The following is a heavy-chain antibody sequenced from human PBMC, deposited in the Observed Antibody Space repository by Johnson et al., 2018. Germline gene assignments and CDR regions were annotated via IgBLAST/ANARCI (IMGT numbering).Heavy chain of an antibody. D-gene: IGHD3-9*01. V-gene: IGHV4-4*02. Sequence: QVQLQESGPGLVKPSGTLSLTCAVSGGSISSSNWWSWVRQPPGKGLEWIGEIYHSGSTNYNPSLKRRVTISVDKSKNPFSLKLGSVTAADTAVYYCAGVERYFDWLENYYYMDVWGKGTTVTVSS. CDR2: IYHSGST. J-gene: IGHJ6*03. CDR3: AGVERYFDWLENYYYMDV. CDR1: GGSISSSNW.